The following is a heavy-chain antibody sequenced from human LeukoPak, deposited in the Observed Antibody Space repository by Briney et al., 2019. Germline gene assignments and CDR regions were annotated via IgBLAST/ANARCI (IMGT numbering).Heavy chain of an antibody. Sequence: GGSLRLSCAASGFTFSSYEMNWVRQAPGKGLEWISYISSSGSTIYYADSVKGRFTISRGNAKNSLYLQMNSLRAEDTAVYYCAELGITMIGGVWGKGTTVTISS. CDR1: GFTFSSYE. V-gene: IGHV3-48*03. J-gene: IGHJ6*04. CDR2: ISSSGSTI. D-gene: IGHD3-10*02. CDR3: AELGITMIGGV.